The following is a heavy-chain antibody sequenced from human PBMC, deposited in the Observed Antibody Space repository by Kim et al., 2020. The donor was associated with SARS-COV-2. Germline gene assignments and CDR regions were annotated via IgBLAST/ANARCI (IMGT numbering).Heavy chain of an antibody. D-gene: IGHD3-22*01. J-gene: IGHJ3*02. CDR1: GYSISSGYY. Sequence: SETLSLTCTVSGYSISSGYYWGWIRQPPGKGLEWIGSIYHSGSTYYNPSLKSRVTISVDTSKNQLSLKLSSVTAADTAVYYCARAPTMIVAFDIWGQGT. V-gene: IGHV4-38-2*02. CDR3: ARAPTMIVAFDI. CDR2: IYHSGST.